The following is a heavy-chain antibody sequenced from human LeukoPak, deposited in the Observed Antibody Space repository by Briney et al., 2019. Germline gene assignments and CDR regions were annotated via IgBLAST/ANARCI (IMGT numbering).Heavy chain of an antibody. V-gene: IGHV4-34*01. Sequence: PSETLSLTCAVYGGSFSGYYWSWIRQPPGKGLEWIGEINHSGSTNYNPSLKSRVTISVDTSKTQFSLKLSSVTAADTAVYYCARTTVVTPSAFDIWGQGTLVTVSS. J-gene: IGHJ3*02. D-gene: IGHD4-17*01. CDR2: INHSGST. CDR3: ARTTVVTPSAFDI. CDR1: GGSFSGYY.